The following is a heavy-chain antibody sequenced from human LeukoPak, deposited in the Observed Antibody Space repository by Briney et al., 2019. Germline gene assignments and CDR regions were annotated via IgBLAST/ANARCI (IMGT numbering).Heavy chain of an antibody. CDR2: IKQDGSLK. CDR1: GFTFSYYW. V-gene: IGHV3-7*01. D-gene: IGHD5-18*01. CDR3: ARDLKTGYTYGYPLDY. J-gene: IGHJ4*02. Sequence: GGSLRLSCAASGFTFSYYWMSWVRQAPGKGLEWVANIKQDGSLKYYVDSVKGRFTISRDNAKNSLYLQMNSLRAEDTAVYSCARDLKTGYTYGYPLDYWGQGTLVTVSS.